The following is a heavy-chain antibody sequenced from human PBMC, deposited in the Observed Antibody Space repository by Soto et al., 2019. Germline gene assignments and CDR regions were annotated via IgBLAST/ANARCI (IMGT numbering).Heavy chain of an antibody. CDR1: GFTFSSYA. D-gene: IGHD3-22*01. V-gene: IGHV3-30-3*01. CDR3: ARPPWRFWSYDSSGSHFDL. Sequence: QVQLVESGGGVVQPGRSLRLSCAASGFTFSSYAMHWVRQAPGKGLEWVAVISYDGSNKYYADSVKGRFTISRDNSKNTLYLQVNGLRAEDTAVYYCARPPWRFWSYDSSGSHFDLWGRGTLVTVSS. CDR2: ISYDGSNK. J-gene: IGHJ2*01.